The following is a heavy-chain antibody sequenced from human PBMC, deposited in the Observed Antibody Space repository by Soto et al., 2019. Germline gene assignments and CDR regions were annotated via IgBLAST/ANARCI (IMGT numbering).Heavy chain of an antibody. D-gene: IGHD3-3*01. Sequence: EVQLLESGGGLGQPGGSLRLSCAASGFTFNHHAMSWVRQAPGKGLEWVSGIVASGSATYYADSVKGRFTISRDNSNNTLVLQMNSLRAEDTAVYYGAKDRVWFVEWWPPTFDCCGHGAVVTVSS. CDR3: AKDRVWFVEWWPPTFDC. V-gene: IGHV3-23*01. CDR1: GFTFNHHA. J-gene: IGHJ4*01. CDR2: IVASGSAT.